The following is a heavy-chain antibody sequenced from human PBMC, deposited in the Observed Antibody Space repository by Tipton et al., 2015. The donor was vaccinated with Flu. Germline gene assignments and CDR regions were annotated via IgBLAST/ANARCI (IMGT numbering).Heavy chain of an antibody. CDR1: GGSISIHY. CDR2: IYGSGTS. V-gene: IGHV4-59*11. Sequence: GLVKPSETLSLTCSVSGGSISIHYWSWIRQPPGKGLEWIGCIYGSGTSYSNSTLKSRVTISVDTSKNQVSLKLYSVTAADTAVYYCARETDYSNQYFDPWGQGTLVTVSS. J-gene: IGHJ5*02. CDR3: ARETDYSNQYFDP. D-gene: IGHD4-11*01.